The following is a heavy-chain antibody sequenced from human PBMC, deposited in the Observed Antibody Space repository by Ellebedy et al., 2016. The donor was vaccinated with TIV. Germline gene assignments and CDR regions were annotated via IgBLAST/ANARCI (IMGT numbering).Heavy chain of an antibody. CDR2: IHHSGST. V-gene: IGHV4-4*02. J-gene: IGHJ5*02. Sequence: MPSETLSLTCAVSGVSISSSNWWIWVRQPPGKGLEWIGEIHHSGSTNYNPSLKSRLTISVDKSKNEFSLRLTSVTAADTAVYYCARGVRPPRRITMGRGVGEPQGGWFDPWGQGTLVTVSS. CDR1: GVSISSSNW. CDR3: ARGVRPPRRITMGRGVGEPQGGWFDP. D-gene: IGHD3-10*01.